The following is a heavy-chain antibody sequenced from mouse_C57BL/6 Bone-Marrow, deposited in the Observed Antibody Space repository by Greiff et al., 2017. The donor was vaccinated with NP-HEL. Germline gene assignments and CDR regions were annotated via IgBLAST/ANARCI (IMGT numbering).Heavy chain of an antibody. CDR1: GFTFTDYY. CDR3: ARHYYGSSYFDY. D-gene: IGHD1-1*01. CDR2: IRNKANGYTT. J-gene: IGHJ2*01. Sequence: EVKLQESGGGLVQPGGSLSLSCAASGFTFTDYYMSWVRQPPGKALEWLGFIRNKANGYTTEYSASVKGRFTISRDNSQSILYLQMNALRAEDSATYYCARHYYGSSYFDYWGQGTTLTVSS. V-gene: IGHV7-3*01.